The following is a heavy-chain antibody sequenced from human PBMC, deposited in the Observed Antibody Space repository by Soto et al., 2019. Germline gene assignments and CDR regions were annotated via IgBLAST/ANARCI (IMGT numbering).Heavy chain of an antibody. J-gene: IGHJ4*02. V-gene: IGHV3-21*01. Sequence: EVQLVESGGGLVKPGGSLRLSCAASGFTFSSYSMNWVRQAPGKGLEWVSSISSSSSYIYYADSVKGRFTISRDNAKNSLYLQMNSLRAEDTAVHYCARDLHYYDSGGYYGYWGQGTLVTVSS. D-gene: IGHD3-22*01. CDR2: ISSSSSYI. CDR1: GFTFSSYS. CDR3: ARDLHYYDSGGYYGY.